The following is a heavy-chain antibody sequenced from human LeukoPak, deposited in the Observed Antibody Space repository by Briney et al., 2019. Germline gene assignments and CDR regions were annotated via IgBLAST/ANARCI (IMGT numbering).Heavy chain of an antibody. CDR1: GYTFTSYD. CDR2: MNPNSGNT. D-gene: IGHD2-2*01. Sequence: VASVKVSCTASGYTFTSYDINWVRQATGQGLEWMGWMNPNSGNTGYAQKFQGRVTMTRNTSISTAYMELSSLRSEDTAVYYCARLRYCSSTSCYPNWFDPWGQGTLVTVSS. J-gene: IGHJ5*02. V-gene: IGHV1-8*01. CDR3: ARLRYCSSTSCYPNWFDP.